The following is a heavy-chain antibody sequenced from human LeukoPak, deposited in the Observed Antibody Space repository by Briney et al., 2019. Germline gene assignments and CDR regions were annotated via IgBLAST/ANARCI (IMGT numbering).Heavy chain of an antibody. CDR1: GFTFNTYS. CDR2: ISVDSNYL. J-gene: IGHJ4*02. V-gene: IGHV3-21*04. CDR3: AKDIVQKTPRYYYDSSGYYFDY. D-gene: IGHD3-22*01. Sequence: GGSLRLSCAASGFTFNTYSMNWVRQAPGKGLEWISSISVDSNYLYYVDSLRGRFTVSRDNTKNSLYLQMNSLRAEDTAVYYCAKDIVQKTPRYYYDSSGYYFDYWGQGTLVTVSS.